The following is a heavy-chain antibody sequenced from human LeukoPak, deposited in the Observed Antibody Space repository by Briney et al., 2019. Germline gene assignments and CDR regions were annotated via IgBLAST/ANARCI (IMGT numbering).Heavy chain of an antibody. V-gene: IGHV4-59*01. D-gene: IGHD3-16*01. J-gene: IGHJ3*02. Sequence: SETLSLTCTVSGGSISSYYWSWIWQPPGKGLEWIGYIYYSGSTNYNPSLKSRVTISVDTSKNQFSLKLSSVTAADTAVYYCATERGDYAFDIWGQGTMVTVSS. CDR3: ATERGDYAFDI. CDR2: IYYSGST. CDR1: GGSISSYY.